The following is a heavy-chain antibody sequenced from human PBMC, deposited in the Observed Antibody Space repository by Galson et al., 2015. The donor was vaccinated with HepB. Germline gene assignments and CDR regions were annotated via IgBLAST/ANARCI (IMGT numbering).Heavy chain of an antibody. CDR1: GYTFTSYA. CDR2: INAGNGNT. CDR3: ARGDLASSSWSYYYYMDV. Sequence: SVKVSCKASGYTFTSYAMHWVRQAPGQRLEWMGWINAGNGNTKYSQKFQGRVTITRDTSASTAYMELSSLRSEDTAVYYCARGDLASSSWSYYYYMDVWGKGTTVTVSS. J-gene: IGHJ6*03. D-gene: IGHD6-13*01. V-gene: IGHV1-3*01.